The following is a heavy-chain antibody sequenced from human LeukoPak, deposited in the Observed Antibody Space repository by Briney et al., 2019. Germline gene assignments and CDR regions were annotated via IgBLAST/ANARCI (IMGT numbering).Heavy chain of an antibody. CDR2: ISSSSSTI. Sequence: SGGSLRLSCAASGFTFSDYYMSWIRQAPGKGLEWVSYISSSSSTIYYADSVKGRFTISRDNAKNSLYLQMNSLRAEDTAVYYCARVKGNVGEKHYAGYYFDYWGQGTLVTVSS. CDR3: ARVKGNVGEKHYAGYYFDY. CDR1: GFTFSDYY. D-gene: IGHD3-16*01. J-gene: IGHJ4*02. V-gene: IGHV3-11*01.